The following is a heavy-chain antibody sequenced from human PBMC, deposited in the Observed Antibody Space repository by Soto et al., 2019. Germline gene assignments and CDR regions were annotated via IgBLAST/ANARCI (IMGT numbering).Heavy chain of an antibody. D-gene: IGHD3-10*01. Sequence: EEQLVESGGGVVRPGGSLRLSCAASGFTFDDYGMSWVRQVPGKGLEWVSGIYRHGGKTGYADAVKGRFTISRDNAKNYLYLQMDSLRAEDTALYHCAREYGSGSSPPWFDPWGQGTLVTVSS. CDR3: AREYGSGSSPPWFDP. CDR2: IYRHGGKT. CDR1: GFTFDDYG. J-gene: IGHJ5*02. V-gene: IGHV3-20*01.